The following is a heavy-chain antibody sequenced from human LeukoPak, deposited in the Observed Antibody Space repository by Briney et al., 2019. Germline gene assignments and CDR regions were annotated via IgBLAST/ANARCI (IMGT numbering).Heavy chain of an antibody. Sequence: GSLRLSCAASGFTFDDYGMSWVRQAPGKGLEWIGEINHSGSTNYNPSLKSRVTISVDTSKNQFSLKLSSVTAADTAVYYCARGRITVVTGSRGRIDYWGQGTLVTVSS. D-gene: IGHD4-23*01. J-gene: IGHJ4*02. CDR1: GFTFDDYG. CDR3: ARGRITVVTGSRGRIDY. CDR2: INHSGST. V-gene: IGHV4-34*01.